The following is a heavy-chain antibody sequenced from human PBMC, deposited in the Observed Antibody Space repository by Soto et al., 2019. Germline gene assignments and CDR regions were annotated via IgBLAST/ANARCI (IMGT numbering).Heavy chain of an antibody. Sequence: QVQLQESGPGLVKPSQTLSLTCTVSGGSISSGGSYWSWIRQHPGKGLEWIGYIYYSGSTYYNPSLKSRVTISVDTSKNQFSLKLSSVTAADTAVYYCARVGYYDSSGYNAFDIWGQGTMVTVSS. D-gene: IGHD3-22*01. V-gene: IGHV4-31*03. J-gene: IGHJ3*02. CDR2: IYYSGST. CDR1: GGSISSGGSY. CDR3: ARVGYYDSSGYNAFDI.